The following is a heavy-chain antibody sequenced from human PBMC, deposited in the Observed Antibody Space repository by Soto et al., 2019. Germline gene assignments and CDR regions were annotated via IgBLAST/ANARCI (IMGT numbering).Heavy chain of an antibody. V-gene: IGHV4-4*02. CDR3: ARDRGAGTFTGFDY. Sequence: QVQLQESGPGLVKPLGTLSLTCTVSGGSISTNNWWMWVRQSPEKGLEWIGEIYQSGNTNYNPSCXXXVXXSVDKSKNEFSLKMTSVTAEDTAIYYCARDRGAGTFTGFDYWGQGTLVTVSS. CDR2: IYQSGNT. CDR1: GGSISTNNW. J-gene: IGHJ4*02. D-gene: IGHD6-19*01.